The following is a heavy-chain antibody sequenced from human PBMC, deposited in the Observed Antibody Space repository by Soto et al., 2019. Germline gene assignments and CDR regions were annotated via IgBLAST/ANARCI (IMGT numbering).Heavy chain of an antibody. D-gene: IGHD3-22*01. J-gene: IGHJ6*04. CDR1: GFTFTSSA. CDR2: IVVGSGNT. CDR3: AADFYDSSVGYGMYV. Sequence: SVKVSCKASGFTFTSSAVQWVRQARGQRLEWIGWIVVGSGNTNYAQKFQERVTITRDMSTSTAYMELSSLRSEDTAVYYCAADFYDSSVGYGMYVWGKGTTVTVSS. V-gene: IGHV1-58*01.